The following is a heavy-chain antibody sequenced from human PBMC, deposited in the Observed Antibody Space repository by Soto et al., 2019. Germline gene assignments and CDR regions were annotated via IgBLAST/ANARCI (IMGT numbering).Heavy chain of an antibody. D-gene: IGHD3-3*01. CDR1: GGSISSYY. CDR2: IYYSGST. V-gene: IGHV4-59*01. Sequence: PSETLSLTCTVSGGSISSYYWSWIRQPPGKGLEWIGYIYYSGSTNYNPSLKSRVTISVDTSKNQFSLKLSSVTAADTAVYYCARGSPEYYDFWSGYYRPANWFDPWGQGTLVTVSS. J-gene: IGHJ5*02. CDR3: ARGSPEYYDFWSGYYRPANWFDP.